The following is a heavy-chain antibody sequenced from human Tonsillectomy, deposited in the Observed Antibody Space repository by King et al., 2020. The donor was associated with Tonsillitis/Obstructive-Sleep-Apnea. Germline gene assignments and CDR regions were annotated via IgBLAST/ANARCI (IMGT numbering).Heavy chain of an antibody. J-gene: IGHJ5*02. D-gene: IGHD6-13*01. Sequence: VQLQQWGAGLLKPSETLSLTCAVYGGSFSGYYWSWIRQPPGKGLEWIGEINHSGSTNYNPSLKSRVTISVDTSKNQFSLKLSSVTAADTAVYYWASAPLDSSSCPGGWFDPWGQGTLVTVSS. CDR1: GGSFSGYY. CDR2: INHSGST. V-gene: IGHV4-34*01. CDR3: ASAPLDSSSCPGGWFDP.